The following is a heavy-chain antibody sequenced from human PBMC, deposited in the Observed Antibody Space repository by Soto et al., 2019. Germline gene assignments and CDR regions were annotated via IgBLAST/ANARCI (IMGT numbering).Heavy chain of an antibody. CDR2: IHYSGGT. J-gene: IGHJ5*02. CDR3: ARGYCTSTICDPWFDP. CDR1: GASVSSHS. D-gene: IGHD2-2*01. V-gene: IGHV4-59*02. Sequence: SETLSLTCSGTGASVSSHSWSWIRQSPGKGLEWIGYIHYSGGTNYTPSLRSRVTISVETSKNQLSLKASDTAMYYCARGYCTSTICDPWFDPWGQGTLVTVSS.